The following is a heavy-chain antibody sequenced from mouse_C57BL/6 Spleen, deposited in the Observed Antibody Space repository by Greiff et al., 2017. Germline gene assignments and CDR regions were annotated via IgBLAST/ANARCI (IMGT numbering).Heavy chain of an antibody. CDR3: ARGGSLPGYYAMDY. CDR2: ISDGGSYT. J-gene: IGHJ4*01. Sequence: DVMLVESGGGLVKPGGSLKLSCAASGFTFSSYAMSWVRQTPEKMLEWVATISDGGSYTYYPDNVKGRFTISRDNAKNNLYLQMSHLKSEDTAMYYCARGGSLPGYYAMDYWGQGTSVTVSS. V-gene: IGHV5-4*03. CDR1: GFTFSSYA.